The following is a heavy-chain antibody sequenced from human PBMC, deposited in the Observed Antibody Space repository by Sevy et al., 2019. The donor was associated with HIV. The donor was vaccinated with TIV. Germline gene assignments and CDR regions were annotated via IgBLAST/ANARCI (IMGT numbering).Heavy chain of an antibody. Sequence: GGSLRLSCAASGFTFSSYSMNWVRQAPGKGLEWVSSISSSSSYIYYADSVKGRFTISRDNAKNSLYLQMNSLRAEDTAVYYCARDLPYYYGMDVWGQGTTVTVSS. CDR1: GFTFSSYS. J-gene: IGHJ6*02. CDR2: ISSSSSYI. CDR3: ARDLPYYYGMDV. V-gene: IGHV3-21*01.